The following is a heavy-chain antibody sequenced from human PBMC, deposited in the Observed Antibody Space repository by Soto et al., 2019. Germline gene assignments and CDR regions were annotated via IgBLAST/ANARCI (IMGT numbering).Heavy chain of an antibody. J-gene: IGHJ4*01. D-gene: IGHD2-2*01. CDR1: GFTFSSNV. CDR2: VRTDGLKK. V-gene: IGHV3-33*01. Sequence: QVQLVESGGGMVQTGGSLRLSCAASGFTFSSNVMHWVRQAPGEGLEWVAAVRTDGLKKHYGATTTGRFTFFMDNSKNEFYLQLNSLRGDDTAIYYCAREGTNGQRIDDWGQGALVVVSS. CDR3: AREGTNGQRIDD.